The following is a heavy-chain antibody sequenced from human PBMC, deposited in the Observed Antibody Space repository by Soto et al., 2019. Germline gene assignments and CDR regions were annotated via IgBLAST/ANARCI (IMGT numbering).Heavy chain of an antibody. V-gene: IGHV1-69*13. CDR3: ASGSGSYLEYLQH. D-gene: IGHD1-26*01. CDR1: GGTFSSFA. Sequence: ASVKVSCKASGGTFSSFAISWVRQAPGQGLEWMGGIIPIFGTANYAQKFQGRVTITADESTSTAYMELSSLRSEDTAVYYCASGSGSYLEYLQHWGRGTRDTVSS. CDR2: IIPIFGTA. J-gene: IGHJ1*01.